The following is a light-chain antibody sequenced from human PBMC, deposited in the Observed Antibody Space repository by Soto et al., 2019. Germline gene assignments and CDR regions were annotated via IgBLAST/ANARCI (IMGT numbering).Light chain of an antibody. CDR2: EVS. J-gene: IGLJ1*01. CDR3: NSYTGSGIV. Sequence: QSALTHPPSVSCSPGQSITISCTGTSSDVGGYNYVSWYQHHPGKAPKLMIYEVSNRPSGVSYRFSGSKSGNTASLTISGLQAEDEADYYCNSYTGSGIVFGTGTRSPS. V-gene: IGLV2-14*01. CDR1: SSDVGGYNY.